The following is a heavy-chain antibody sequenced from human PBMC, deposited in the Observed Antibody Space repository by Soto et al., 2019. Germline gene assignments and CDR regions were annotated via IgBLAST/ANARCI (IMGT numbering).Heavy chain of an antibody. D-gene: IGHD2-15*01. CDR2: IIPIFGTA. CDR3: ARDKVVVVAARGYYYYGMDV. J-gene: IGHJ6*02. Sequence: ASVKVSCKASGGTFSSYAISWVRQAPGQGLEWVGGIIPIFGTANYAQKFQGRVTITADESTSTAYMELSSLRSEDTAVYYCARDKVVVVAARGYYYYGMDVWGQGTKVTVSS. V-gene: IGHV1-69*13. CDR1: GGTFSSYA.